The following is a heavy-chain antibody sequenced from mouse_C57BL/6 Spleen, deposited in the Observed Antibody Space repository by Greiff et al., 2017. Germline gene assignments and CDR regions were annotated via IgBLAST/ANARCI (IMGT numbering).Heavy chain of an antibody. CDR2: INPNNGGT. V-gene: IGHV1-26*01. D-gene: IGHD1-1*01. CDR3: ARRYYGRGNYFDY. CDR1: GYTFTDYY. J-gene: IGHJ2*01. Sequence: VQLEQSGPELVKPGASVKISCKASGYTFTDYYMNWVKQSHGKSLEWIGDINPNNGGTSYNQKFKGKATLTVDKSSSTAYMELRSLTSEDSAVYYCARRYYGRGNYFDYWGQGTTLTVSS.